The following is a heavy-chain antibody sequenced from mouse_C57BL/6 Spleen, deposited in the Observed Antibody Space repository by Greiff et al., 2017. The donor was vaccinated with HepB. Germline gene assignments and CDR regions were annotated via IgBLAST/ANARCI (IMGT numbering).Heavy chain of an antibody. CDR3: ARLPYFDY. V-gene: IGHV1-76*01. Sequence: VKLMESGAELVRPGASVKLSCKASGYTFTDYYINWVKQRPGQGLEWIARMYPGSGNTYYNEKFKGKATLTAEKSSSTAYMQLSSMTSEESAVYFCARLPYFDYWGQGTTLTVAS. D-gene: IGHD2-10*01. J-gene: IGHJ2*01. CDR2: MYPGSGNT. CDR1: GYTFTDYY.